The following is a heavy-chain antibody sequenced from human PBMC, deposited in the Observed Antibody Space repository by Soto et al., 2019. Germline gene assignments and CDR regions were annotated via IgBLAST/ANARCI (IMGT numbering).Heavy chain of an antibody. D-gene: IGHD6-19*01. V-gene: IGHV1-3*04. CDR1: GYTFNYYA. Sequence: ASVKVSCKASGYTFNYYAIHWVRQAPGQRLEWMGWINTGNGNTKYSQKFQGRVTFTRDTSASTAYMELSSLRSEDTAVYYCARGIIAVAGSWLDPWGQGTLVTVSS. J-gene: IGHJ5*02. CDR2: INTGNGNT. CDR3: ARGIIAVAGSWLDP.